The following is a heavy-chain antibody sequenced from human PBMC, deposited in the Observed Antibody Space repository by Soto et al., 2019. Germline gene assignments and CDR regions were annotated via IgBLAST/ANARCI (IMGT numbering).Heavy chain of an antibody. CDR2: ISNSGGST. Sequence: EVQLLESGGGLVQPGGSMRLSCAASGFTFSSYAMTWVRQAPGKGLEYVSSISNSGGSTYYADSLKGRFTVSRDNSKNTLYLQMNSLRADDTAVYYWANPVAECSGPTCYGPVTFGGQGTLVTVSS. J-gene: IGHJ4*02. CDR3: ANPVAECSGPTCYGPVTF. D-gene: IGHD2-15*01. CDR1: GFTFSSYA. V-gene: IGHV3-23*01.